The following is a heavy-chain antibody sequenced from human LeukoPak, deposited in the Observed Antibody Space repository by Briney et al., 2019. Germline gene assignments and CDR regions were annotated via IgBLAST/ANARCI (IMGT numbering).Heavy chain of an antibody. J-gene: IGHJ4*02. CDR1: GFTFSNYA. D-gene: IGHD6-6*01. Sequence: GGSLRLSCAASGFTFSNYAMSWVRQTPGKGLEWVSAITGGGDDTYHADSAKGRFTISRDNSKNTLYLQMNSLRAEDTAVYYCTKGSAAARPYYFAYWGQGTLVTVSS. CDR2: ITGGGDDT. V-gene: IGHV3-23*01. CDR3: TKGSAAARPYYFAY.